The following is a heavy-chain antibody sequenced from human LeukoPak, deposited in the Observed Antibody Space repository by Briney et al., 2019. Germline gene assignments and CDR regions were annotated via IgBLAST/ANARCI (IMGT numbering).Heavy chain of an antibody. CDR2: ISSSSSYI. V-gene: IGHV3-21*04. D-gene: IGHD3-10*01. CDR1: GFTFSSYS. Sequence: GGSLRLSRAASGFTFSSYSMNWVRQAPGKGLEWVSSISSSSSYIYYADSVKGRFTISRDNAKNSLYLQMNSLRAEDTALYYCAKHGGDWFDPWGQGTLVTVSS. J-gene: IGHJ5*02. CDR3: AKHGGDWFDP.